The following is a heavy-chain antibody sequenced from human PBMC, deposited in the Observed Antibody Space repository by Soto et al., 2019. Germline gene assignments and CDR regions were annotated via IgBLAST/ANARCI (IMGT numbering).Heavy chain of an antibody. V-gene: IGHV1-18*01. J-gene: IGHJ3*02. D-gene: IGHD2-21*01. Sequence: QVQLVPSGAEVKKRGGSETVSCDDSGYTFTSLHLSWVRQAPGQGLAWTGWISAYNGNTNYAENLQGRVTMATDTTTSKAYRELRSLRSDVTAVYDCAREHRCGTDAFDIWGQGTMVTVSS. CDR3: AREHRCGTDAFDI. CDR1: GYTFTSLH. CDR2: ISAYNGNT.